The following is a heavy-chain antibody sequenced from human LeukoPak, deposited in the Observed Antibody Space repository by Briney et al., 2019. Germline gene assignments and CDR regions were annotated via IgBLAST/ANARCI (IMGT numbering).Heavy chain of an antibody. CDR2: ISGSGGST. Sequence: PGRSLRLSCAASGFTFSSYAMHWVRQAPGKGLEWVSTISGSGGSTYYADSVKGRFTISRDNSKNTLYLQMNSLRAEDTAVYYCAKAGGYCTNGVCLYYFDYWGQGTLVTVSS. CDR1: GFTFSSYA. D-gene: IGHD2-8*01. CDR3: AKAGGYCTNGVCLYYFDY. V-gene: IGHV3-23*01. J-gene: IGHJ4*02.